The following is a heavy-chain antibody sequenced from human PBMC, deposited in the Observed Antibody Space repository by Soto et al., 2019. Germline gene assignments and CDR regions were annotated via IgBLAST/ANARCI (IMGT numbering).Heavy chain of an antibody. Sequence: SVKVSCKDSGGTLSSYAMSWVRQAPRQGLEWMGGIIPIFGTANYAQKFQGRVTITADESTSTAYMELSSLRSEDTAIYYCARDDSGYSGSHYIDYFNFWGQGTLVTVSS. CDR3: ARDDSGYSGSHYIDYFNF. CDR1: GGTLSSYA. J-gene: IGHJ4*02. V-gene: IGHV1-69*13. CDR2: IIPIFGTA. D-gene: IGHD1-26*01.